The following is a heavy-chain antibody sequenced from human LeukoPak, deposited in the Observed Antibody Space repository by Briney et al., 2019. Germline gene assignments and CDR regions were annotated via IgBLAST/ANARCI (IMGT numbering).Heavy chain of an antibody. Sequence: GGSLRLSCAASGFTFSSYCMHWVRQAPGKGLEWVSAISTSGGTTYYADSVKGRFTISRDNAKNSLYLQMNSLRAEDTAVYYCARVGIVVVPAAMNDAFDIGGRGTMVTVPS. D-gene: IGHD2-2*03. CDR2: ISTSGGTT. CDR1: GFTFSSYC. CDR3: ARVGIVVVPAAMNDAFDI. V-gene: IGHV3-21*01. J-gene: IGHJ3*02.